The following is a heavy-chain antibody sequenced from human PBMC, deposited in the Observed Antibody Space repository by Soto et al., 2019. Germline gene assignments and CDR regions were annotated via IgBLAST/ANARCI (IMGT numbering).Heavy chain of an antibody. J-gene: IGHJ4*02. D-gene: IGHD3-22*01. Sequence: RASVKVSCKASGFTFTSSAVHWVRQARGQRLEWIGWIVVGSGNTNYAQKFQERVTITRDMSTSTAYMELSSLRSEDTAVYYCADLSGYYSDYWGQGTLVTVSS. CDR2: IVVGSGNT. V-gene: IGHV1-58*01. CDR3: ADLSGYYSDY. CDR1: GFTFTSSA.